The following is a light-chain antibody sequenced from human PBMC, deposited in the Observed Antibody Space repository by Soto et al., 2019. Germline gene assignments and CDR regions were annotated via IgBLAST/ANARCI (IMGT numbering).Light chain of an antibody. V-gene: IGLV2-11*01. CDR1: GSGLGHYNY. Sequence: QSALTQPHSVSGSPGQSVTISCTGTGSGLGHYNYVSWYHSHPGKAPKLIIFDVSERTGGVPDRFSGYKSANTASLTISGLEAEDEAEYYWCSYGGNYGYVFRTGTKVTVL. CDR3: CSYGGNYGYV. J-gene: IGLJ1*01. CDR2: DVS.